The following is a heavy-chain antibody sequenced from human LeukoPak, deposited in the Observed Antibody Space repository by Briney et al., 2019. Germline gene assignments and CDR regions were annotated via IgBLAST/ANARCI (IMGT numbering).Heavy chain of an antibody. Sequence: ASVKVSCKISGYTLNYIFVHWVRQPPGKGLEWMGGVNPDDGQRVYEQRFQGRVTMAGDTSTNTAYMELSRLRSEDTAVYFCAAVSGHYTLLDAWGQGALVTVST. CDR2: VNPDDGQR. V-gene: IGHV1-24*01. D-gene: IGHD4-11*01. CDR3: AAVSGHYTLLDA. J-gene: IGHJ5*02. CDR1: GYTLNYIF.